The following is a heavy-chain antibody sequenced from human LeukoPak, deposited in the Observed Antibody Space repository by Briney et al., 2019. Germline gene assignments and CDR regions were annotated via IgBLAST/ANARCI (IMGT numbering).Heavy chain of an antibody. V-gene: IGHV4-34*01. CDR2: INHSGST. CDR1: GGSFSGYY. D-gene: IGHD3-22*01. Sequence: SETLTLTCAVYGGSFSGYYWSWIRKPPGKGLEWIGEINHSGSTNYNPSLKSRVTISVDTSKNQFSLKLSSVTAADTAVYYCARGDDSSGYSTFDIWGQGTMVTVSS. CDR3: ARGDDSSGYSTFDI. J-gene: IGHJ3*02.